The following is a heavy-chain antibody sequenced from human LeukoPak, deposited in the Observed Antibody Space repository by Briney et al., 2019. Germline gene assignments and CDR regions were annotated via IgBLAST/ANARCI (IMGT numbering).Heavy chain of an antibody. CDR3: ARDRLGYSSGWNFDY. CDR1: GFTFSSYG. Sequence: GGSLRLSCAASGFTFSSYGMHWVRQAPGKGLEWVAVISYDGSNKYYADSVKGRFTISRDNSKNTLYLQMNSLRAEDTAVYYCARDRLGYSSGWNFDYWGQGTLVTVSS. D-gene: IGHD6-19*01. J-gene: IGHJ4*02. V-gene: IGHV3-30*03. CDR2: ISYDGSNK.